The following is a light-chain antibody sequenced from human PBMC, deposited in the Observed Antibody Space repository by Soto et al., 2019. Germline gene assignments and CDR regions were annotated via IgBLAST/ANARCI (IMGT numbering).Light chain of an antibody. V-gene: IGLV2-23*01. Sequence: QSVLTQPASVSGSPGQSITISCSGSSSDIGYYNLVSWYQRRPGAAPKLIIYESSKRPSGGSTRFSASKSGNTASLTISGLQAEDEADYFCCSYAGKNFPFYVFGTGTKVTVL. CDR3: CSYAGKNFPFYV. J-gene: IGLJ1*01. CDR1: SSDIGYYNL. CDR2: ESS.